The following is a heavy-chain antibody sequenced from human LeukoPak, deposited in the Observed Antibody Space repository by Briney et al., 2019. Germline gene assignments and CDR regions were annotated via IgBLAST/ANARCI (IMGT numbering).Heavy chain of an antibody. CDR3: AREMVVVPASHYYYYGMDV. Sequence: SVKVSCKASGYTFTGYYMHWVRQAPGQGLEWMGWINPNSGGTNYAQKSQGRVTMTRDTSISTAYMELSRLRSDDTAVYYCAREMVVVPASHYYYYGMDVWGQGTTVTVSS. D-gene: IGHD2-2*01. CDR2: INPNSGGT. J-gene: IGHJ6*02. V-gene: IGHV1-2*02. CDR1: GYTFTGYY.